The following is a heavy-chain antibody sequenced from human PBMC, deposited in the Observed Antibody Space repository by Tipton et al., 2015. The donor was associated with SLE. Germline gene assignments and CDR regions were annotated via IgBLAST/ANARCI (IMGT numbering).Heavy chain of an antibody. D-gene: IGHD5-12*01. CDR2: ISGNSGDT. CDR1: GYTFNSYG. CDR3: ARDPSGYGPLGYYHYAMDV. V-gene: IGHV1-18*01. Sequence: QLVQSGAEVKKPGASVKVSCKASGYTFNSYGINWVRQAPGQGLEWMGWISGNSGDTNYAQKVQGRVTMTTDTSTSTAYMELRSLRSDDTAVYFCARDPSGYGPLGYYHYAMDVWGQGTTVTVSS. J-gene: IGHJ6*02.